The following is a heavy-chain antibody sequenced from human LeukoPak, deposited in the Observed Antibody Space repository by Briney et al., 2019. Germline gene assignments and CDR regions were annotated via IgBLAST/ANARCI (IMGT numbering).Heavy chain of an antibody. Sequence: GGSLRLSCAASGFTFSSYAMHWVRQAPGKGLEWVAVISYDGSNKYYADSVKGRFTISRDNSKNTLYLQMNSLRAEDTAVYYCARDSDCSSTSCLLLNFDYWGQGTLVTVSS. J-gene: IGHJ4*02. D-gene: IGHD2-2*01. CDR3: ARDSDCSSTSCLLLNFDY. CDR1: GFTFSSYA. V-gene: IGHV3-30-3*01. CDR2: ISYDGSNK.